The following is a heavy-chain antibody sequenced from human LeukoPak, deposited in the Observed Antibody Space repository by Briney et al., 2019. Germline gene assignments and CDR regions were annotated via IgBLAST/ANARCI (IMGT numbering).Heavy chain of an antibody. CDR1: GFTFSSYT. V-gene: IGHV3-23*01. CDR3: AKQWSAGTDEVYY. Sequence: GGSLRLSCAASGFTFSSYTLSWVRQAPGKGLEWVSAIRGSGGTTYYADSVKGRFTISRDNSKNTLYLQMNSLRADDTAVYYCAKQWSAGTDEVYYWGQGTLVTVSS. D-gene: IGHD6-19*01. CDR2: IRGSGGTT. J-gene: IGHJ4*02.